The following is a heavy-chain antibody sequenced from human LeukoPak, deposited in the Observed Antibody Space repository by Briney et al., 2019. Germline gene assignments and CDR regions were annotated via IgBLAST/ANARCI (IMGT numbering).Heavy chain of an antibody. CDR1: GFTFSSYA. CDR2: ISGGGGST. J-gene: IGHJ4*02. D-gene: IGHD3-22*01. CDR3: AKVLGLFDYYDSSGVGYFDY. Sequence: PGGFLRLSCAASGFTFSSYAMSWVRQAPEKGLEWVSSISGGGGSTYYADSVKGRFTMSRDNSKNTMYLQMNSLRAEDTAVYYCAKVLGLFDYYDSSGVGYFDYWGQGTLVTVSS. V-gene: IGHV3-23*01.